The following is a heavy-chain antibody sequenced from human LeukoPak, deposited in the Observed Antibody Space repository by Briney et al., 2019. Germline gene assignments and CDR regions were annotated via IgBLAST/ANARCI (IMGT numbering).Heavy chain of an antibody. Sequence: PGGSLRLSCAASGFTFSNYAMSWVRQAPGKGLEWVSAISSGSDRTNYGRSVKGRFTISRDNAKNTLYLQMNSLRAEDAAVYYCAREGTCGHTVHTWFDPWGQGTPVTVS. CDR3: AREGTCGHTVHTWFDP. V-gene: IGHV3-23*01. CDR1: GFTFSNYA. D-gene: IGHD5-18*01. J-gene: IGHJ5*02. CDR2: ISSGSDRT.